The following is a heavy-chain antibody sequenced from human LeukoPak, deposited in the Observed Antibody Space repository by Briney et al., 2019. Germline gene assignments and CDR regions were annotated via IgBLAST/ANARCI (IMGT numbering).Heavy chain of an antibody. D-gene: IGHD3-10*01. J-gene: IGHJ3*02. Sequence: GEFLKIFWKGSGYSFTTYWIGWVRQVPGKGLELMGIIYPGDSDTRYSRSFQGQVTISADKSISTAYLQWSSLKASDTAMYYCARRGFGELEAFDIWGQGTMVTVSS. V-gene: IGHV5-51*01. CDR3: ARRGFGELEAFDI. CDR2: IYPGDSDT. CDR1: GYSFTTYW.